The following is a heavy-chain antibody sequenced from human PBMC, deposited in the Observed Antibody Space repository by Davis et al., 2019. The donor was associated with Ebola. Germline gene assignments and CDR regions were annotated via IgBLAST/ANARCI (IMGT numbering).Heavy chain of an antibody. V-gene: IGHV1-69*04. CDR3: AREPAGGWYFDL. CDR2: IIPIRGIA. CDR1: GGTFSSNT. J-gene: IGHJ2*01. Sequence: AASVKVSCKASGGTFSSNTISWARQAPGQGLEWMGRIIPIRGIANYAQKFQGRVTINADKSTSTAYMELSSLRSEDTAVYYCAREPAGGWYFDLWGRGTLVTVSS.